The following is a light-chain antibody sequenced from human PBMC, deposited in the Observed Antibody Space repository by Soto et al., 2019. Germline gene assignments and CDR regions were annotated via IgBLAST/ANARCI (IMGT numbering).Light chain of an antibody. Sequence: EIVLTQSPATLSLSPGERGTISCRASQSVSSYLAWYQQKPGQAPRLLIYDASNRATDIPARFSGSGSGTDFTLTISSLESEDFAVYYCLQRSGWPWTFGQGTRVEIK. CDR3: LQRSGWPWT. CDR1: QSVSSY. CDR2: DAS. V-gene: IGKV3-11*01. J-gene: IGKJ1*01.